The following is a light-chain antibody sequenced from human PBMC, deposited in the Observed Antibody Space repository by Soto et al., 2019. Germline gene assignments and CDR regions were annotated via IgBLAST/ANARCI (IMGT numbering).Light chain of an antibody. CDR2: AAS. V-gene: IGKV1-27*01. Sequence: QMTQSPSSLAASVGDRITITCRASQDIGSYLAWYQQKPGKVPKLLIYAASTLQSGVPSRFSGSGSASGSGTDFTLTISSLQPEDVATYYCQKYDSAPLTFGGGTKVEIK. CDR3: QKYDSAPLT. CDR1: QDIGSY. J-gene: IGKJ4*01.